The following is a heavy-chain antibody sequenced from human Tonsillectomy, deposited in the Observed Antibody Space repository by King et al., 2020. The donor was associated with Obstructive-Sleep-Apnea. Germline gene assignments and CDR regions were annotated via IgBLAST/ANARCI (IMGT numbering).Heavy chain of an antibody. V-gene: IGHV5-51*01. Sequence: QLVQSGAEVKKPGESLKISCKVSGYTFTNYWIGWVRQVPGKGLEWMGFIYPGDSDTTCSPSFQGQVTISADKSISTAYLQWSSLKASDTAMYYCATGQGAILLDVWGQGTTVTVSS. J-gene: IGHJ6*02. CDR2: IYPGDSDT. CDR3: ATGQGAILLDV. D-gene: IGHD2-21*01. CDR1: GYTFTNYW.